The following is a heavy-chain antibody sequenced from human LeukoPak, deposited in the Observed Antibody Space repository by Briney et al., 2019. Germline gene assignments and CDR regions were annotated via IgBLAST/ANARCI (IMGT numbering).Heavy chain of an antibody. CDR2: ISAYNGNT. V-gene: IGHV1-18*01. J-gene: IGHJ4*02. CDR3: AAQRSGSYCLPPAPPDY. Sequence: GASVKVSCKASGYTFTSYGISWVRQAPGQGLEWMGWISAYNGNTNYAQKLQGRVTMTTDTSTSTAYMELSRLRSDDTAVYYCAAQRSGSYCLPPAPPDYWGQGTLVTVSS. CDR1: GYTFTSYG. D-gene: IGHD1-26*01.